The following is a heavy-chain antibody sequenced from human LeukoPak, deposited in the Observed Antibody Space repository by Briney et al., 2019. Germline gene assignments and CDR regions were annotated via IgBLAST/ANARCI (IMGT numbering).Heavy chain of an antibody. J-gene: IGHJ5*02. V-gene: IGHV3-66*02. CDR2: IYSGGST. CDR1: GFTVSASY. D-gene: IGHD1-20*01. CDR3: ARDNFYNWFDP. Sequence: GGSLRLSCAASGFTVSASYMTWVRQAPGKGLEWVSVIYSGGSTYYADSVKGRFIISRDKSKNTVYLQMNSLRTEDTAVYYCARDNFYNWFDPWGQGTLVTVSS.